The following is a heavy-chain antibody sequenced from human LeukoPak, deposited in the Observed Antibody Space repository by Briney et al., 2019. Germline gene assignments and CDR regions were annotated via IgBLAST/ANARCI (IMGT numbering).Heavy chain of an antibody. V-gene: IGHV3-33*01. J-gene: IGHJ4*02. Sequence: GGSLRLSCAASGFTFSSYGMPWVRQAPGKGLEWMAVIWYDGSNQYYADSVKGRFTISRDNSKNTLYLQMNSLRAEDTAVYYCARDIGDSYGSPFDFWGQGTQVTVSS. CDR1: GFTFSSYG. CDR2: IWYDGSNQ. D-gene: IGHD5-18*01. CDR3: ARDIGDSYGSPFDF.